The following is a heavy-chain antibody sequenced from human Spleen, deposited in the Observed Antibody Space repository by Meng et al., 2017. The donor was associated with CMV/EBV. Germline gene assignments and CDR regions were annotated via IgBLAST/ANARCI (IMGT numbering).Heavy chain of an antibody. D-gene: IGHD6-19*01. Sequence: GESLKISCAASGFTFSSYEMNWVRQAPGKGLEWVSYISSSGSTIYYADSVKGRFTISRDNAKNSLYLQMNSLRAEDTAVYYCAREQWLNYYYGMDVWGQGTTVTVS. CDR3: AREQWLNYYYGMDV. CDR1: GFTFSSYE. V-gene: IGHV3-48*03. J-gene: IGHJ6*02. CDR2: ISSSGSTI.